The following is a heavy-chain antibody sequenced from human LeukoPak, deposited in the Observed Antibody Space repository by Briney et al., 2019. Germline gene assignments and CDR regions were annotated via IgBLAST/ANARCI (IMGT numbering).Heavy chain of an antibody. CDR2: INHSGST. V-gene: IGHV4-34*01. J-gene: IGHJ4*02. CDR1: GGSFSGYY. Sequence: SETLSLTCAVYGGSFSGYYWSWIRHPPGKGLELIGEINHSGSTNYNPSLKSRVTISVDTSKNQFSLKLSSVTAADTAVYYCARAPYGSGSYHYWGQGTLVTVSS. D-gene: IGHD3-10*01. CDR3: ARAPYGSGSYHY.